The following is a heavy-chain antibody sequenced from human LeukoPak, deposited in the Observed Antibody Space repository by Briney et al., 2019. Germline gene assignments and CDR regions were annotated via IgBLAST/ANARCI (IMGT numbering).Heavy chain of an antibody. CDR3: AKDRGQGNPDY. CDR1: GFTFSGSA. CDR2: ISSSGSTI. J-gene: IGHJ4*02. V-gene: IGHV3-48*01. Sequence: PGGSLRLSCAASGFTFSGSAMHWVRQASGKGLEWVSYISSSGSTIYYADSVKGRLTISRDNSKNTLYLQMNSLRAEDTAVYYCAKDRGQGNPDYWGQGTLVTVSS. D-gene: IGHD3-10*01.